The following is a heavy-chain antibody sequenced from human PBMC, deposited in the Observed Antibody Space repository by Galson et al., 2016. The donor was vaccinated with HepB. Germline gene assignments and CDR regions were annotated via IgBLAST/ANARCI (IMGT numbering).Heavy chain of an antibody. D-gene: IGHD3-3*01. CDR1: GFTFSSYA. J-gene: IGHJ4*02. CDR3: AKWGDFWRGWFDY. V-gene: IGHV3-23*01. CDR2: ISGSGGST. Sequence: SLRLSCAASGFTFSSYAMSWVRQAPGKGLEWVSAISGSGGSTYYADSVKGRFTISRDNSKNTLYLQMNSLRAEDTAVYYCAKWGDFWRGWFDYWGQGTLVTVSS.